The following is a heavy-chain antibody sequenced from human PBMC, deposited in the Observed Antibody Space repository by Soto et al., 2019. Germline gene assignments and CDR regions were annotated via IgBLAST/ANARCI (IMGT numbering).Heavy chain of an antibody. V-gene: IGHV3-74*01. CDR2: INSDGSTT. CDR1: GFTFSSYW. D-gene: IGHD4-4*01. CDR3: SRDRNYYSLGV. Sequence: EVQLVESGGGLVQPGGSLRLSCAASGFTFSSYWMHWVRQAPGKGRVWVSHINSDGSTTTYADSVKGRFTISRDNAKNILYLQMNDLRAEDTAVYFCSRDRNYYSLGVWGQGTLVTVSS. J-gene: IGHJ4*02.